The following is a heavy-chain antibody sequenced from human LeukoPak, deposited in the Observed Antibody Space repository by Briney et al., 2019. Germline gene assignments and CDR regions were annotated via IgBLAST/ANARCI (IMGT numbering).Heavy chain of an antibody. CDR1: GDSINSINW. J-gene: IGHJ5*02. V-gene: IGHV4-4*02. CDR3: ARVDGSCAGGSCPSGNWFDP. CDR2: IYHTGST. Sequence: SGTLSLTCGVSGDSINSINWWTWVRQPPGKGLEWIGEIYHTGSTNYNPSLKSRLTMSVDNSKNQFSLKLSSVTAADTAVYYCARVDGSCAGGSCPSGNWFDPWGQGTLVTVSS. D-gene: IGHD2-15*01.